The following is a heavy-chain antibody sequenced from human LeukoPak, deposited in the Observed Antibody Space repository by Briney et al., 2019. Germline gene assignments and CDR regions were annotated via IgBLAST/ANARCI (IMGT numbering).Heavy chain of an antibody. Sequence: SQTLSLTCTVSGGSISSGSYYWSWIRQPAGKGLEWIGRIYTSGGTNYNPSLKSRVTISVDTSKNQFSLKLSSVTAADTAVYYCARDSPYDAFDIWGQGTMVTVSS. CDR1: GGSISSGSYY. CDR3: ARDSPYDAFDI. CDR2: IYTSGGT. V-gene: IGHV4-61*02. J-gene: IGHJ3*02.